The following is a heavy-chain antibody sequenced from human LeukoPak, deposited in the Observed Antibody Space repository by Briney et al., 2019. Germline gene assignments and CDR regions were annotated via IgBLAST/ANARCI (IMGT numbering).Heavy chain of an antibody. CDR2: IYYSGST. CDR1: GGSISSSSYY. Sequence: SETLSLTCTVSGGSISSSSYYWGWIRQPPGKGLEWIGSIYYSGSTYYNPSLKSRVTISVDTSKNQFSLKLSSVTAADTAVYYCARAIIGSFPSIAAPTVYFDYWGQGTLVTVSS. J-gene: IGHJ4*02. V-gene: IGHV4-39*07. CDR3: ARAIIGSFPSIAAPTVYFDY. D-gene: IGHD6-13*01.